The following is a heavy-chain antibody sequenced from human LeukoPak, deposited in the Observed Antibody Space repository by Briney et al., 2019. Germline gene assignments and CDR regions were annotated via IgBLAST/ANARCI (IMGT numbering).Heavy chain of an antibody. J-gene: IGHJ4*02. CDR2: INHSGST. D-gene: IGHD6-13*01. CDR3: AREGSIAAAGIPAFDS. Sequence: SETLSLTCAVYGGSFSGGYWSWIRQPPGKGLEWIGEINHSGSTNYSPSLKSRVTISVDTSRNQFSLKLTSVTAADTAVYYCAREGSIAAAGIPAFDSWGQGTLVTVSS. CDR1: GGSFSGGY. V-gene: IGHV4-34*01.